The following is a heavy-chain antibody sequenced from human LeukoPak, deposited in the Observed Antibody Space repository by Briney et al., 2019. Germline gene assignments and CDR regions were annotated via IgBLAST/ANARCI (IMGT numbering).Heavy chain of an antibody. CDR2: IWYDGSNK. D-gene: IGHD2-15*01. J-gene: IGHJ4*02. CDR3: ARDQVVPGF. CDR1: GFTFSSYG. Sequence: GGSLRLSCAASGFTFSSYGMHWVRQAPRKGLEWVAVIWYDGSNKYYADSVKGRFTISRDNSKNTLFLQMNSLRAEDTAVYYCARDQVVPGFWGRGTLVIVSS. V-gene: IGHV3-33*08.